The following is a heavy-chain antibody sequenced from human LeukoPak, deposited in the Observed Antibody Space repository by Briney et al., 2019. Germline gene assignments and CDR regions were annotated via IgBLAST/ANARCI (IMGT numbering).Heavy chain of an antibody. CDR1: GFTFSAYY. Sequence: GGSLRPSCAASGFTFSAYYMSWTRQAPGQGLEWFSYISSSGSTIYYADSVKGRFTISRDNAKNSLYLQMNSLRAEDTAVYYCASTATGTGIAAAGNDYWGQGTLVTVSS. CDR3: ASTATGTGIAAAGNDY. J-gene: IGHJ4*02. D-gene: IGHD6-13*01. V-gene: IGHV3-11*01. CDR2: ISSSGSTI.